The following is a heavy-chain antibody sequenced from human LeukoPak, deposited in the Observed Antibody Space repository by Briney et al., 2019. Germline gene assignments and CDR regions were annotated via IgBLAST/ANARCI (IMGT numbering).Heavy chain of an antibody. V-gene: IGHV3-23*01. CDR3: AKVRYYYGFDY. J-gene: IGHJ4*02. Sequence: GGTLRLSCAASGFTFSSYGMSWVRQAPGKGLEWVSAISGSGGSTYYADSVKGRFTISRDNSKNTLYLQMNSLRAEDTAVYYCAKVRYYYGFDYWGQGTLVTVSS. CDR2: ISGSGGST. CDR1: GFTFSSYG. D-gene: IGHD3-10*01.